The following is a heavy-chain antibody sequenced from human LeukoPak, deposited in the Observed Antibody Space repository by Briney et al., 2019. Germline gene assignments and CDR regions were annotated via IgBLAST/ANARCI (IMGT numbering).Heavy chain of an antibody. CDR2: IYPGDSDT. V-gene: IGHV5-51*01. CDR1: GYSFTSYW. Sequence: GESLKISCKGSGYSFTSYWIGWVRQMPGKGLEWMGIIYPGDSDTRYSPSFQGQVTISADKSISTAYLQWSSLKASDTAMYYCARHSSAYYDSSGYYRGTDAFDIWGQGTMVTVSS. J-gene: IGHJ3*02. CDR3: ARHSSAYYDSSGYYRGTDAFDI. D-gene: IGHD3-22*01.